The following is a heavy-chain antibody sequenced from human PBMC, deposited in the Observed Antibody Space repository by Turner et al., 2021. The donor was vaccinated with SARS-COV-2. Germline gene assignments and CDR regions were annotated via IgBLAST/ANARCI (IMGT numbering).Heavy chain of an antibody. CDR2: IYSGGST. J-gene: IGHJ4*02. CDR1: GFTVSSNY. V-gene: IGHV3-53*02. CDR3: ARGSHDFWSGYYPTYFDY. Sequence: EVHLVGTGGGLMQPGGSLRLSCAASGFTVSSNYMSWVRQAPGKGLEWVSVIYSGGSTYYADSVKGRFTISRDNSKNTLYLQMNSLRAEDTAVYYCARGSHDFWSGYYPTYFDYWGQGTLVTVSS. D-gene: IGHD3-3*01.